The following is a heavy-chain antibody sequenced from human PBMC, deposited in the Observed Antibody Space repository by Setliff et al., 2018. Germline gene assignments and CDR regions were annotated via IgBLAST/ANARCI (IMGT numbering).Heavy chain of an antibody. Sequence: PSETLSLTCTVSGDSISSYYWSWIRQPAGKGLEWIGRLYPNGNTNYNPSLKRRVNMSADSSKNNLSLRLKYVTAADTAVYYCAREDWNGNAFDIWGPGTMVTVSS. J-gene: IGHJ3*02. CDR1: GDSISSYY. V-gene: IGHV4-4*07. CDR2: LYPNGNT. D-gene: IGHD1-1*01. CDR3: AREDWNGNAFDI.